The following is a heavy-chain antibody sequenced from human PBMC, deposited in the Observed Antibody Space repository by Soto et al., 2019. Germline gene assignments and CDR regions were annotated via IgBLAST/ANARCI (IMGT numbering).Heavy chain of an antibody. CDR2: INAGNGNT. CDR1: GYTFTSYA. D-gene: IGHD2-15*01. CDR3: ARGYCSGGSCATNFDY. J-gene: IGHJ4*02. Sequence: ASVKVSCKASGYTFTSYAMHWVRQAPGQRLEWMGWINAGNGNTKYSQKFQGRVTITRDTSASTAYMELSSLRSEDTAVYYCARGYCSGGSCATNFDYWGQGTLVTVSS. V-gene: IGHV1-3*01.